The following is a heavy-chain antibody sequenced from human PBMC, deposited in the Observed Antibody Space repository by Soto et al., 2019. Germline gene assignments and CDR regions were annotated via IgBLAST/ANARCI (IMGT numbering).Heavy chain of an antibody. V-gene: IGHV1-69*13. CDR2: IIPIFGTA. CDR3: ARGVSGRYWGYYYHGMDV. Sequence: SVKVSCKASGGTFSSYAISWVRQAPGQGLEWMGGIIPIFGTADYAQKFQGRVTITADESTSTAYMELSSLRSEDTAVYYCARGVSGRYWGYYYHGMDVWGKGPTVTV. D-gene: IGHD1-26*01. J-gene: IGHJ6*04. CDR1: GGTFSSYA.